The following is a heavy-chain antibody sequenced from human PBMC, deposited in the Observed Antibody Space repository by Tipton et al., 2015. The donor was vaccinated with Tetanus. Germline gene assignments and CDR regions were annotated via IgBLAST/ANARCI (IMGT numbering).Heavy chain of an antibody. CDR1: GGLITTGGYS. J-gene: IGHJ4*02. Sequence: TLPLTCTVSGGLITTGGYSWGWIRQPPGQGLEWLGYIYQTDSTYYNPSVRSRLTLSLQRSKNQVSLKLSSVTAADTAVYYCVRGRGLGAYSFGFEYWGQGALVTVSS. CDR2: IYQTDST. V-gene: IGHV4-30-2*01. D-gene: IGHD5-12*01. CDR3: VRGRGLGAYSFGFEY.